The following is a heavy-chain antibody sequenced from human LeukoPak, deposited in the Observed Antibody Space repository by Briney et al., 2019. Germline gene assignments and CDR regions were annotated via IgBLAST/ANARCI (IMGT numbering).Heavy chain of an antibody. D-gene: IGHD3-10*01. Sequence: SETLSLTCTVSGGSISSYYWSWIRQPAGKGLEWIGRIYTSGSTNYNPSLKSRVTMSVDTSKNQFSLKLSSVTAADTAVYHCARVSPYYYGSGSYYSYGMDVWGQGTTVTVSS. CDR1: GGSISSYY. V-gene: IGHV4-4*07. J-gene: IGHJ6*02. CDR3: ARVSPYYYGSGSYYSYGMDV. CDR2: IYTSGST.